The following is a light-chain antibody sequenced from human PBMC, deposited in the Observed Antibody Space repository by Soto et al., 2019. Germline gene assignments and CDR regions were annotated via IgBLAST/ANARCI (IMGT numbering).Light chain of an antibody. Sequence: QSALTQPASVSGSPGQSITIACTGTNRDVGSYNLVSWYQQRPGEAPKLIISEVRNRPSGISYRFTGSKSGNTASLTISGLQAEDEADYNCSSYTTTSTLVFGGGTQLTVL. J-gene: IGLJ3*02. V-gene: IGLV2-14*01. CDR1: NRDVGSYNL. CDR2: EVR. CDR3: SSYTTTSTLV.